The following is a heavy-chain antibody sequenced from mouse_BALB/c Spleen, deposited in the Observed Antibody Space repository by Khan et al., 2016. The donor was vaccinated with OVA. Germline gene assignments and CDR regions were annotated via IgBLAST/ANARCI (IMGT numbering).Heavy chain of an antibody. CDR3: ARSGGNFHWYFDV. J-gene: IGHJ1*01. CDR1: GFTFSSFG. Sequence: EVELVESGGGLVQPGGSRKLSCAASGFTFSSFGMHWVRLAPKKGLEWVAYISSGSSTIYYVDTVKGRFTISRDIPKNTLFLQMTSLRSEDTAMYYCARSGGNFHWYFDVWGAGTSVTVSS. V-gene: IGHV5-17*02. D-gene: IGHD2-1*01. CDR2: ISSGSSTI.